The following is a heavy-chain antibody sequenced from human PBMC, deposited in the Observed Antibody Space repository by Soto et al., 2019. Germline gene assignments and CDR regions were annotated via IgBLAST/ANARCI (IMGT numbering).Heavy chain of an antibody. CDR1: GGSISSGDYY. CDR3: ARYCISTSCYYYYYGMDV. D-gene: IGHD2-2*01. V-gene: IGHV4-61*08. Sequence: SETLSLTCTVSGGSISSGDYYWSWIRQPPGKGLEWIGYIYYSGSTNYNPSLKSRVTISVDTSKNQFSLKLSSVTAADTAVYYCARYCISTSCYYYYYGMDVWGQGTTVTVSS. CDR2: IYYSGST. J-gene: IGHJ6*02.